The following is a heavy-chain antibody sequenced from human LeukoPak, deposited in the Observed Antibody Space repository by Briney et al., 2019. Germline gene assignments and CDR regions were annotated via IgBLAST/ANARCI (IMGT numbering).Heavy chain of an antibody. J-gene: IGHJ3*02. V-gene: IGHV1-69*01. CDR2: IIPIFGTA. Sequence: ASVKVSCKASGGTFSSYAISWVRQAPGQGLEWMGEIIPIFGTANYAQKFQGRVTITADESTSTAYMELSSLRSEDTAVYYCARVPQGRQLERLGAFDIWGQGTMVTVSS. CDR1: GGTFSSYA. CDR3: ARVPQGRQLERLGAFDI. D-gene: IGHD1-1*01.